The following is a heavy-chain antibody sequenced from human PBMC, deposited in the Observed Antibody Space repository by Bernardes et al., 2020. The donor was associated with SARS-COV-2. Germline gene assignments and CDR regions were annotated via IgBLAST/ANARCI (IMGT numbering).Heavy chain of an antibody. CDR3: AKGPPNWGFDY. D-gene: IGHD7-27*01. V-gene: IGHV1-8*01. CDR1: GYTFTSYD. CDR2: MSPNSGNT. J-gene: IGHJ4*02. Sequence: ASVKVSCKASGYTFTSYDINWVRQATGQGLEWMGWMSPNSGNTGYAQKFQGRVTMTRDTSISTVYMELSSLRSEDTAVYYCAKGPPNWGFDYWGQGTLVTVSS.